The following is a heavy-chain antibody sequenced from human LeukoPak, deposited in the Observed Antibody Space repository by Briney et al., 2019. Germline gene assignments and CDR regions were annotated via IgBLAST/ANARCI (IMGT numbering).Heavy chain of an antibody. CDR1: GGYISSSSYY. J-gene: IGHJ5*02. CDR3: ARPELGS. CDR2: IYYSGST. D-gene: IGHD1-7*01. Sequence: SETLSLTCTVSGGYISSSSYYWGWIRQPPGKGLEWIGSIYYSGSTYYNPSLKSRVTISVYTSKNQFSLKLSSVTAADTAVYYCARPELGSWGQGTLVTVSS. V-gene: IGHV4-39*01.